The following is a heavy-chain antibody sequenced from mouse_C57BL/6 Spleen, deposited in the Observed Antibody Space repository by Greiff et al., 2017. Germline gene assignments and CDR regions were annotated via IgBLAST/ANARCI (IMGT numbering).Heavy chain of an antibody. CDR2: IYPGDGGT. J-gene: IGHJ4*01. CDR3: ARSLFGNAMDY. V-gene: IGHV1-80*01. D-gene: IGHD1-1*01. CDR1: GYAFSSYW. Sequence: QVQLQQSGAELVKPGASVKISCKASGYAFSSYWMNWVKQRPGQGLEWIGQIYPGDGGTNYNGKCKGKATLTADKSSSTAYMRLSSLTSEDSAVYFCARSLFGNAMDYWGQGTSVTVSS.